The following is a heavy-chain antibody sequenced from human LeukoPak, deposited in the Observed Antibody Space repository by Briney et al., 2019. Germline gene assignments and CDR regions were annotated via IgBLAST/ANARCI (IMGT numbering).Heavy chain of an antibody. D-gene: IGHD1-20*01. CDR1: GFTIRDYV. J-gene: IGHJ4*02. V-gene: IGHV3-11*01. CDR3: ARAAYNWN. Sequence: GGSLRLSCAASGFTIRDYVMSWVRQAPGKGLEWVSYIDPSGTALYYADSVKGRFTVSRDNGKNSLSLQLRSLRAEETALYYCARAAYNWNWGQGTLVTVSS. CDR2: IDPSGTAL.